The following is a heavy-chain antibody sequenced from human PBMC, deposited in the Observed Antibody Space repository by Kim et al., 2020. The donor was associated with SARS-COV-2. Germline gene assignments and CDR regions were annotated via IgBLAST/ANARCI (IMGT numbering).Heavy chain of an antibody. J-gene: IGHJ5*02. V-gene: IGHV3-23*01. Sequence: DSVKGRFTISRDNAKNTLYLQMNSLRAADTAVYYCAKMAMIVVVKNWFDPWGQGTLVTVSS. D-gene: IGHD3-22*01. CDR3: AKMAMIVVVKNWFDP.